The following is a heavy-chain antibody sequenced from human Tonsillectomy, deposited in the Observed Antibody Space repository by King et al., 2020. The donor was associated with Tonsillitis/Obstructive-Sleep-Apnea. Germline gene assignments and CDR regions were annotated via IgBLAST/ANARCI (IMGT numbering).Heavy chain of an antibody. V-gene: IGHV5-51*01. CDR3: ARSCTSNNCFRYYFDH. CDR2: IYPDDSDT. J-gene: IGHJ4*02. Sequence: QLVQSGAEVKKPGESLKISCKGSGYSFTNYWIGWVRQMPGKGLEWMGIIYPDDSDTRYSPSFQGQVTISADKSTSTAYLQWSSLKASDTAMYYCARSCTSNNCFRYYFDHWGQGTLVTVSS. CDR1: GYSFTNYW. D-gene: IGHD2-2*01.